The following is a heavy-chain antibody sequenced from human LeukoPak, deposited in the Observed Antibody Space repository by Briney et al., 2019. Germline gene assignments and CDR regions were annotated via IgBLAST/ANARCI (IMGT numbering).Heavy chain of an antibody. CDR1: GGSFSGYY. J-gene: IGHJ4*02. V-gene: IGHV4-34*01. CDR3: ARLSYGSTDY. D-gene: IGHD2-2*01. CDR2: INHSGST. Sequence: SETLSLTCAVYGGSFSGYYWSWIRQPPGKGLEWIGEINHSGSTNYNPSLKSRVTISVDTSKNQFSLKLRSVTAADTAVYYCARLSYGSTDYWGQGTLVTVSS.